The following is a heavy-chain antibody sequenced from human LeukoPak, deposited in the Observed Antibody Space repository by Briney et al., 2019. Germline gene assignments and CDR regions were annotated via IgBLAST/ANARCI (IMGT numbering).Heavy chain of an antibody. Sequence: PGGSLRLSCVASGFTFTNHWMSWVRQAPGKGLEWVSSISTSSSYIYYADSVKGRFTISRDNAKNSLFLQMNSLRAEDTAVYYCARESFGVAVGGTRVDYWGQGTLVTVSS. V-gene: IGHV3-21*01. D-gene: IGHD6-13*01. CDR2: ISTSSSYI. J-gene: IGHJ4*02. CDR3: ARESFGVAVGGTRVDY. CDR1: GFTFTNHW.